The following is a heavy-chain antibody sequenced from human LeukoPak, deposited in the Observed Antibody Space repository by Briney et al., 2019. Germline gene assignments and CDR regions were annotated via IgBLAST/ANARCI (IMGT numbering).Heavy chain of an antibody. CDR1: GFTFSTYA. Sequence: PGRSLRLSCEASGFTFSTYAMHWVRQAPGKGLEWVSEISYDGSNEYYADSVKGRFTISRGKSKNTLYLQMNSLTAEDSAVYYCARARVRGVSFFAHWGQGTLVTVSS. CDR2: ISYDGSNE. D-gene: IGHD2-21*01. CDR3: ARARVRGVSFFAH. V-gene: IGHV3-30*01. J-gene: IGHJ4*02.